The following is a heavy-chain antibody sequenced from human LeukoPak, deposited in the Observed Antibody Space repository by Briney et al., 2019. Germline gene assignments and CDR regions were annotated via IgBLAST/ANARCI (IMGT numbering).Heavy chain of an antibody. D-gene: IGHD3-10*01. CDR3: AGDPVQYYYGSGSYYGVYFEY. CDR2: IWYDGSNK. CDR1: GFTFSSYG. Sequence: PGGSLRLSCAASGFTFSSYGMHWVRQAPGKGLEWVALIWYDGSNKYYADSVRGRFTISRDNSKNLLYLQMNSLRAEDTAIYYCAGDPVQYYYGSGSYYGVYFEYWGQGTLVTVSS. V-gene: IGHV3-33*01. J-gene: IGHJ4*02.